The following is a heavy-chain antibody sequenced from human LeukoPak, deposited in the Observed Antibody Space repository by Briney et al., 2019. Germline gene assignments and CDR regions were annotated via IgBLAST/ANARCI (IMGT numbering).Heavy chain of an antibody. CDR3: AQDFLGTPRFS. CDR1: VFTFSTSG. D-gene: IGHD1-1*01. J-gene: IGHJ4*02. Sequence: GPSLRLSWAAAVFTFSTSGMRWVRQAPGKGLGWVGVISYAGSNKYYADSVKGRFTLSRDNAKNTQDLQMNSLRAEDTAVYYCAQDFLGTPRFSWGQGTLVTVSS. CDR2: ISYAGSNK. V-gene: IGHV3-30*18.